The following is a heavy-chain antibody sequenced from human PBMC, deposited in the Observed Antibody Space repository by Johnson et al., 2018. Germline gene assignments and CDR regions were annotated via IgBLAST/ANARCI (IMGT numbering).Heavy chain of an antibody. Sequence: QVQLVESGAEVRKPGASVKLSCKDSGDTFTNYAIHWVRQAPGQRLEWMGWINARNGNTKYSKRFPGRVSITRYTSASTAYMELGSLRFEDTAIYYCTRGDPMVRGGNWYFDLWGRGTLVTVSS. V-gene: IGHV1-3*01. D-gene: IGHD3-10*01. CDR1: GDTFTNYA. CDR2: INARNGNT. CDR3: TRGDPMVRGGNWYFDL. J-gene: IGHJ2*01.